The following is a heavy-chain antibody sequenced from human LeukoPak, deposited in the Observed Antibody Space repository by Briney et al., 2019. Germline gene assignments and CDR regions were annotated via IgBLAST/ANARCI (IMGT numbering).Heavy chain of an antibody. CDR3: ARDTYSGSDDAFDI. CDR2: INPNSGGT. CDR1: GYTFTGYY. V-gene: IGHV1-2*02. Sequence: ASVKVSCKASGYTFTGYYMHWVRQAPGQGLEWMGWINPNSGGTNYAQKFQGRVTMTRDTSISTAHMELSRLRSDDTAVYYCARDTYSGSDDAFDIWGQGTMVTVSS. D-gene: IGHD1-26*01. J-gene: IGHJ3*02.